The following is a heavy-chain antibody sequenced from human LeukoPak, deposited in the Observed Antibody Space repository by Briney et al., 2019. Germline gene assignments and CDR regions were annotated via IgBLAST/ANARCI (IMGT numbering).Heavy chain of an antibody. CDR3: ARDDCGDTCYPGGY. Sequence: ASVKVSCKASGYIFTKYVLHWVRQAPGQRPEWMGWIKAGNGDTKYSQNSQDRLTITRDTSASTVYMELSSLTSEDTALYYCARDDCGDTCYPGGYWGQGTLVTVSS. CDR1: GYIFTKYV. D-gene: IGHD2-21*01. J-gene: IGHJ4*02. CDR2: IKAGNGDT. V-gene: IGHV1-3*01.